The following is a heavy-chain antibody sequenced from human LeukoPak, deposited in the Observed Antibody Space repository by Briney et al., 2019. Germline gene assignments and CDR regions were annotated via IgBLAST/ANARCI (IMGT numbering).Heavy chain of an antibody. Sequence: SETLSLTCAVYGESFTDYYWTWIRQSPGKGLEWIGYIYYTGSTSYNPSLRSRVTMSADTSKNQFSLKLSSVTAADTAVYYCASRKLGNDYWGQGTLVTVSS. V-gene: IGHV4-59*01. CDR3: ASRKLGNDY. J-gene: IGHJ4*02. D-gene: IGHD7-27*01. CDR2: IYYTGST. CDR1: GESFTDYY.